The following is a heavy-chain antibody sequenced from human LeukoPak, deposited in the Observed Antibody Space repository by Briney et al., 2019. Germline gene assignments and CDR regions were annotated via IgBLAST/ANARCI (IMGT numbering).Heavy chain of an antibody. CDR2: ISSSGGTI. V-gene: IGHV3-11*01. D-gene: IGHD3-9*01. CDR3: ARLRSILTGYDY. Sequence: GGSLRLSCAASGFTFSDYYMSWIRQAPGKGLEWVSYISSSGGTIYYADSVKGRFTISRDNAKNSLYLQVNSLRAEDTAVYYCARLRSILTGYDYWGQGTLVTVSS. J-gene: IGHJ4*02. CDR1: GFTFSDYY.